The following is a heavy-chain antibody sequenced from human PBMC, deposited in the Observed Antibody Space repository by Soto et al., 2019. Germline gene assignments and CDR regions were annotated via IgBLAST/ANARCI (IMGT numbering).Heavy chain of an antibody. CDR1: GVTLGSNG. D-gene: IGHD1-1*01. CDR2: ISYDGNNK. Sequence: SLRLSCAASGVTLGSNGIHWVRQAPGKGLEWVAVISYDGNNKYYADSVKGRFTISRDIPKNTLYLQLNSLRAEDTAVYYCAKEGLYKTLDYWGQGTLVTVSS. V-gene: IGHV3-30*18. J-gene: IGHJ4*02. CDR3: AKEGLYKTLDY.